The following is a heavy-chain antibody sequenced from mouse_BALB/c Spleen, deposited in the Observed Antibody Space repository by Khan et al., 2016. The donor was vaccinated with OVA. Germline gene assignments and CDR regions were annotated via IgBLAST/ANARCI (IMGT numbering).Heavy chain of an antibody. CDR1: GFSLTDYG. D-gene: IGHD1-1*01. J-gene: IGHJ2*01. Sequence: QVQLKESGPGLVAPSQSLSITCTVSGFSLTDYGVSWIRQPPGKGLEWLGAIWGGGSTYYNSALKSRLSIRKDNSKSQVFLKMNSLQIDDTPMYYCAKEDYGSSSFDYWGQGTTLTVSS. V-gene: IGHV2-6-5*01. CDR3: AKEDYGSSSFDY. CDR2: IWGGGST.